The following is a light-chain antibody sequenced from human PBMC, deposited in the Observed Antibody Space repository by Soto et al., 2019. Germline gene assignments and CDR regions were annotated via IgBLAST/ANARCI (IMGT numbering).Light chain of an antibody. Sequence: IPMTQSPSSLSASVGDRVAITCRASQDINSFLAWFQQKPGKAPKSLIYAASTLQSEVSSNFSGGGSGTDFTLTITSLQPADFAAYYGQQYSSYPPTCGGGSKVEIK. V-gene: IGKV1-16*02. CDR2: AAS. CDR3: QQYSSYPPT. J-gene: IGKJ4*01. CDR1: QDINSF.